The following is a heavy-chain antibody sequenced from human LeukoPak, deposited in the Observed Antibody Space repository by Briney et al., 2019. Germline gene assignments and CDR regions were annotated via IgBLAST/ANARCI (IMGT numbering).Heavy chain of an antibody. Sequence: SGPTLVNPTQTLTLTCTFSGFSLSTSGVGVGWIRQPPGKALEWLALIYWNDDKRYSPSLKSRLTITKDTSKNQVVLTMTNMDPVDTATYYCAHSSYCGGDCYSAYFQHWGQGTLVTVSS. D-gene: IGHD2-21*02. CDR2: IYWNDDK. CDR3: AHSSYCGGDCYSAYFQH. CDR1: GFSLSTSGVG. J-gene: IGHJ1*01. V-gene: IGHV2-5*01.